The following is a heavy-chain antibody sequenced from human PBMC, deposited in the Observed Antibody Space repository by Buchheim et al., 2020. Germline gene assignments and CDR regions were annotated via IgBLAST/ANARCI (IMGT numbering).Heavy chain of an antibody. D-gene: IGHD1-1*01. V-gene: IGHV1-8*01. CDR3: ARGYKKTGTTTGREKYYFDY. J-gene: IGHJ4*02. Sequence: QVQLVQSGAEVKKPGASVKVSCKASGYTFTSYDINWVRQATGQGLEWMGWMNPNSGNTGYAQKFQGRVTMTRKTSISTAYMELSSLRSEDTAVYYCARGYKKTGTTTGREKYYFDYWGQGTL. CDR1: GYTFTSYD. CDR2: MNPNSGNT.